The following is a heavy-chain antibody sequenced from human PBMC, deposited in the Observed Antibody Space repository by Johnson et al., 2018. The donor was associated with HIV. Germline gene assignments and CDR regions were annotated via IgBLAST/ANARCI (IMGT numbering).Heavy chain of an antibody. D-gene: IGHD3-3*01. CDR2: ISYDGSNK. CDR3: ARDGGEWLLSTAFDI. Sequence: VQLVESGGGVVQPGRSLRLSCAASGFTFSSYAMHWVRQAPGKGLEWVAVISYDGSNKYYADSVKGRFTISRENSKNTLYLQMHSLRAEDTAVYYCARDGGEWLLSTAFDIWGQGTMVTVSS. CDR1: GFTFSSYA. V-gene: IGHV3-30*14. J-gene: IGHJ3*02.